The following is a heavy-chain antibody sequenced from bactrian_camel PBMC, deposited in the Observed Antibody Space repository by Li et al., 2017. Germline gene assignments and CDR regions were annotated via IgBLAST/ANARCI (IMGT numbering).Heavy chain of an antibody. D-gene: IGHD5*01. J-gene: IGHJ4*01. Sequence: HVQLVESGGGSVQAGGSLRLSCLALYFPYDTNNRMGWFRQVPGKEREGVAIIQPFSDAEYYADSVKGRFTISQDPTKNAVYLQMDSLTPEDTAIYYCAAGWSYGVGTLLRRHYDYWGQGTQVTVS. V-gene: IGHV3S60*01. CDR2: IQPFSDAE. CDR1: YFPYDTNNR. CDR3: AAGWSYGVGTLLRRHYDY.